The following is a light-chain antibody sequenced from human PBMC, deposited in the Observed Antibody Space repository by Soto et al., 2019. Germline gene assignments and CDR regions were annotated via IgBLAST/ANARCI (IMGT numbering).Light chain of an antibody. CDR3: QQRSNWPPRFT. J-gene: IGKJ3*01. CDR1: QSVSSY. CDR2: DAS. Sequence: EIVLTQSPATLSLSPGERATLSCRASQSVSSYLAWYQQKPGQAPRLLIYDASNRATGIPARLSGIGSGTDLTLTISSLEPEDFAIYYCQQRSNWPPRFTFGPGTKVDIK. V-gene: IGKV3-11*01.